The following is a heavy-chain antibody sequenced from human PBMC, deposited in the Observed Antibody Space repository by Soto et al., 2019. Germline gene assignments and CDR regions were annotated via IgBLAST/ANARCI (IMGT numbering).Heavy chain of an antibody. CDR1: GGSISSYY. CDR2: IYYSGST. J-gene: IGHJ4*02. D-gene: IGHD3-10*01. V-gene: IGHV4-59*08. CDR3: ARQTMVRGVIG. Sequence: SETLSLTCTVSGGSISSYYWSWIRQPPGKGLEWIGYIYYSGSTNYNPSLKSRVTISVDTSKNQFSLKLSSVTAADTAVYYCARQTMVRGVIGWGQGTLVTVSS.